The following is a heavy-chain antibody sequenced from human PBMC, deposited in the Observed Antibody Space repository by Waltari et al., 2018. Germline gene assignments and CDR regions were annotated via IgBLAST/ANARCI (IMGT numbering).Heavy chain of an antibody. D-gene: IGHD3-22*01. CDR3: ARDYCDRTNCHGMDV. J-gene: IGHJ6*02. CDR1: DFTFSTYA. Sequence: QVQVVESGGGVVQPGRSLRLSCAASDFTFSTYAMHWVRQAPGKGLEWVAVISYNGRNIYYEDSVKGRFTISRDNSKKTLYLQMSSLRAEDTAVYYCARDYCDRTNCHGMDVWGQGTTVTVSS. CDR2: ISYNGRNI. V-gene: IGHV3-30*04.